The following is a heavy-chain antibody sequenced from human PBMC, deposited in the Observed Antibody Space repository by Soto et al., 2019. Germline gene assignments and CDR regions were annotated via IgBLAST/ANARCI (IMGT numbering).Heavy chain of an antibody. V-gene: IGHV3-30*14. J-gene: IGHJ6*02. Sequence: GGSLRLSCAASGFTFSSYAMHWVRQAPGKGLEWVAVISYDGSNKYYADSVKGRFTISRDNSKNTLYLQMNSLRAEDTAVYYCARGVGWLANYYYYYGMDVWGQGTTVTVSS. CDR1: GFTFSSYA. CDR3: ARGVGWLANYYYYYGMDV. D-gene: IGHD6-19*01. CDR2: ISYDGSNK.